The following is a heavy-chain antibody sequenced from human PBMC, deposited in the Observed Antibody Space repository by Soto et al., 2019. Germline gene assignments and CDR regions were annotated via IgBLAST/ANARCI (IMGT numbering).Heavy chain of an antibody. V-gene: IGHV6-1*01. CDR1: GDSVSGNRAA. CDR3: ATGMLIRGHHYYMDV. J-gene: IGHJ6*03. Sequence: PSQTLSLTCVISGDSVSGNRAAWNWIRQSPSRGLEWLGRTYYRSKWYIEYAPSVTGRMTINPDTSKNQFSLQLNSVTPEDTAVYYCATGMLIRGHHYYMDVWAQGTSVTVSS. D-gene: IGHD3-10*01. CDR2: TYYRSKWYI.